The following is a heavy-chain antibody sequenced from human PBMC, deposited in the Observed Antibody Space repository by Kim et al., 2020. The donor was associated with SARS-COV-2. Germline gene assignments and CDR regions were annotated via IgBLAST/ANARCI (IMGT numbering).Heavy chain of an antibody. CDR1: GFTFSSYG. Sequence: GGSLRLSCAASGFTFSSYGMHWVCQAPGKGLEWVAVISYDGSNKYYADSVKGRFTISRDNSKNTLYLQMNSLRAEDTAVYYCAKDRGGDYGEYGMDVWGQGTTVTVSS. D-gene: IGHD4-17*01. J-gene: IGHJ6*02. V-gene: IGHV3-30*18. CDR3: AKDRGGDYGEYGMDV. CDR2: ISYDGSNK.